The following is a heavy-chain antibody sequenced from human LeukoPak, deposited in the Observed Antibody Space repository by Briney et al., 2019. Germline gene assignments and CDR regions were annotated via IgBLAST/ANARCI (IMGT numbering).Heavy chain of an antibody. CDR1: GFAFNSCA. V-gene: IGHV3-23*01. CDR3: AITSNWGDT. J-gene: IGHJ5*02. CDR2: ISDSGDTM. Sequence: PGASLRLSCAASGFAFNSCAMTWVRQSPGKGLEWVSVISDSGDTMLYADSVKGRFTISRDNSKNTLYLEMNSLRPEDTAVYYCAITSNWGDTWGQGTLVTVSS. D-gene: IGHD7-27*01.